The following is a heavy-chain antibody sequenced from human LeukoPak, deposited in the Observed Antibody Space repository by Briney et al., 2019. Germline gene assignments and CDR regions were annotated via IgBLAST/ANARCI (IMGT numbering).Heavy chain of an antibody. V-gene: IGHV1-3*03. CDR2: INAGNGNT. CDR3: AKYPTPGVVLMVYAYFDY. D-gene: IGHD2-8*01. CDR1: GYTFTSYA. J-gene: IGHJ4*02. Sequence: ASVKVSCKASGYTFTSYAMHWVRQAPGQRLEWMGWINAGNGNTKYSQEFRGRVTITRDTSASTAYMELSSLRSEDMAVYYCAKYPTPGVVLMVYAYFDYWGQGTLVTVSS.